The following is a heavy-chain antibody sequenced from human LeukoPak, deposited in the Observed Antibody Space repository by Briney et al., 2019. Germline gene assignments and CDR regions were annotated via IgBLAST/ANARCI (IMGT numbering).Heavy chain of an antibody. CDR1: GYTFTGYY. D-gene: IGHD3-3*01. CDR2: INPNSGGT. CDR3: ARSTSPGTHYDFWSGYHSYYYYYGMDV. V-gene: IGHV1-2*04. Sequence: ASVKVSCKASGYTFTGYYMHWVRQAPGQGLEWMGWINPNSGGTNYAQKFQGWVTMTRDTSISTAYMELSRLRSDDTAVYYCARSTSPGTHYDFWSGYHSYYYYYGMDVWGQGTLVTVSS. J-gene: IGHJ6*02.